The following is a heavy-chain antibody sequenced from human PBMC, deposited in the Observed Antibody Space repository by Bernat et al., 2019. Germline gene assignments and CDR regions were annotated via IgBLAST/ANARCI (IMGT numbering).Heavy chain of an antibody. J-gene: IGHJ5*02. CDR3: ATGSCLLFDP. V-gene: IGHV2-5*01. CDR2: IYWNDDN. D-gene: IGHD6-19*01. Sequence: QITLKESGPTLVKPTQTLTLTCTFSGFSLSSTAVGVGWIRQPPGKPLEWLALIYWNDDNKYSPSLKNRLSITKDTSGNQVVLTLANVDPGDTATYFWATGSCLLFDPWGPGTLVTVSS. CDR1: GFSLSSTAVG.